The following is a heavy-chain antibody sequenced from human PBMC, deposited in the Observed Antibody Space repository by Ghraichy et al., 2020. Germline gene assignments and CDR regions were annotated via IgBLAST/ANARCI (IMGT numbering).Heavy chain of an antibody. D-gene: IGHD2-2*03. CDR3: AHNKDDGYCNDNNCYYWSYGMDV. V-gene: IGHV2-5*02. CDR2: IYWDDDK. CDR1: GLSLSTSGVG. J-gene: IGHJ6*02. Sequence: SGPTLVKPTQTLTLTCTFSGLSLSTSGVGVGWIRQPPGKALEWLALIYWDDDKRYSPSLKSRLTITKDTSKNQVVLTMTNMDPVDTATYYCAHNKDDGYCNDNNCYYWSYGMDVWGQGTTVTVSS.